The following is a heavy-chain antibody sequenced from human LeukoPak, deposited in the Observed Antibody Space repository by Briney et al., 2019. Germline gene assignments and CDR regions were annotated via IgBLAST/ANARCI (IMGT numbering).Heavy chain of an antibody. V-gene: IGHV3-30*02. CDR1: GFTFSSYG. D-gene: IGHD3-22*01. J-gene: IGHJ5*02. Sequence: GGSLRLSCAASGFTFSSYGMHWVRQAPGKGLEWVAFIRYDGSNKYYADSVKGRFTISRDNSKNTLYLQMNSLRAEDTAVYYCAKDSSTYYYDSSGRGDWFDPWGQGTLVTVSS. CDR2: IRYDGSNK. CDR3: AKDSSTYYYDSSGRGDWFDP.